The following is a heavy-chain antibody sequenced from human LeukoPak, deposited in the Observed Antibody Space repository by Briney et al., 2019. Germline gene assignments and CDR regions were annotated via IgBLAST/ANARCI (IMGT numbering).Heavy chain of an antibody. CDR1: GGSISSSSYY. Sequence: PSETLSLTCTVSGGSISSSSYYWGWIRQPPGKGLEWIGYIYYSGSTNYNPSLKSRVTISVDTSKNQFSLKLSSVTAADTAVYYCARVGSSGWYYFDYWGQGTLVTVSS. CDR2: IYYSGST. J-gene: IGHJ4*02. V-gene: IGHV4-61*05. D-gene: IGHD6-19*01. CDR3: ARVGSSGWYYFDY.